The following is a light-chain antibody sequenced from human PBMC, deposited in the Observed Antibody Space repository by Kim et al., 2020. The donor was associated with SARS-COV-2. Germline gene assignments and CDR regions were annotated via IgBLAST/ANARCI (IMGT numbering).Light chain of an antibody. J-gene: IGKJ2*01. CDR1: QSVSSN. Sequence: EIVMTQSPATLSVSPGERATLSCRASQSVSSNLAWYQQKPGQAPRLLINGASTRATGIPARFSGSGSGTEFTLTISSLQSEDFAVYYCQQYNNWPLRTFGQGTKLEI. CDR3: QQYNNWPLRT. CDR2: GAS. V-gene: IGKV3-15*01.